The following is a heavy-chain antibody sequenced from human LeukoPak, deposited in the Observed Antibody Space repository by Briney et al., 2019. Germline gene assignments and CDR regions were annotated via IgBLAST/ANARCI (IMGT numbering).Heavy chain of an antibody. CDR1: GFVFSKHG. J-gene: IGHJ5*02. V-gene: IGHV3-30*02. Sequence: GGSLRLSCAASGFVFSKHGMHWVRQAPGKGLEWVAFIRHDESVKHYAESVKGRFTISRDNFKKPLSLQMNSLRPDDTALYYCARFSYGDYVAWGKGTLVPV. CDR3: ARFSYGDYVA. CDR2: IRHDESVK. D-gene: IGHD4-17*01.